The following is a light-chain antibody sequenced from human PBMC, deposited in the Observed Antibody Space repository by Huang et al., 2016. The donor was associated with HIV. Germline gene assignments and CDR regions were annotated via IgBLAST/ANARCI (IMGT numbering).Light chain of an antibody. J-gene: IGKJ1*01. Sequence: EIVMTQSPATLSVSPGERATLSCRASQSVGSNLAWYQQKPGQAPRLLIYGASTRATVIPARFSGSGSGTEFTLTISSLQSEDFAIYYCQQYNNWPPWTFGQGTKVEI. CDR2: GAS. CDR3: QQYNNWPPWT. V-gene: IGKV3-15*01. CDR1: QSVGSN.